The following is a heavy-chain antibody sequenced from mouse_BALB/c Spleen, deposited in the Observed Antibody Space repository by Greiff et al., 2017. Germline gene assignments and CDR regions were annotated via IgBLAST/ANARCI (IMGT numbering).Heavy chain of an antibody. CDR1: GFSLTSYG. D-gene: IGHD1-1*01. J-gene: IGHJ1*01. V-gene: IGHV2-2*02. CDR2: IWSGGST. Sequence: VQRVESGPGLVQPSQSLSITCTVSGFSLTSYGVHWVRQSPGKGLEWLGVIWSGGSTDYNAAFISRLSISKDNSKSQVFFKMNSLQANDTAIYYCARNTYYYGSSGYFDVWGAGTTVTVSS. CDR3: ARNTYYYGSSGYFDV.